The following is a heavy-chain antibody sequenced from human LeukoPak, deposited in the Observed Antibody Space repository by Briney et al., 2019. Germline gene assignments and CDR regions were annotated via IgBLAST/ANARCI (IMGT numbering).Heavy chain of an antibody. CDR1: GGSISSGGYS. J-gene: IGHJ4*02. V-gene: IGHV4-30-2*01. Sequence: SETLSLTCAVSGGSISSGGYSWSWIRQPPGKGLEWIGYIYHSGSTYYNPSLKSRVTISVDRSKNQFSLKLSSLTAADTAVYYCARLRFGELYFDYWGQGTLVTVSS. CDR2: IYHSGST. CDR3: ARLRFGELYFDY. D-gene: IGHD3-10*01.